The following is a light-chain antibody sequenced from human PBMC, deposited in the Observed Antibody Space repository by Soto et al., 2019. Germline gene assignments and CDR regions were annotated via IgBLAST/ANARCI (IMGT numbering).Light chain of an antibody. V-gene: IGKV2-28*01. CDR1: QSLLHSNGYNY. J-gene: IGKJ5*01. CDR2: LGS. Sequence: DIVMTQSPLSLPVTPGEPASISCRSSQSLLHSNGYNYLDWYLQQPGQSPQLLIYLGSNRASGVPDRLSGSGSGTDCTLKISRVEAEDVGGYYCMQAIQMPITFGQGTRLEIK. CDR3: MQAIQMPIT.